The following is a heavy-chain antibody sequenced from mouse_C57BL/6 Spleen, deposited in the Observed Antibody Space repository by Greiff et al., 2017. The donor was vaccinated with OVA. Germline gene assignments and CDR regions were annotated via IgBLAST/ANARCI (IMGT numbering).Heavy chain of an antibody. J-gene: IGHJ3*01. Sequence: VQLKESGPGLVKPSQSLSLTCSVTGYSITSGYYWNWIRQFPGNQLEWMGYISYDGSNNYNPSLKNRISITRDTSKNQFFLKLNSVTTEDTATYYCARDGYYGSSPWFAYWGQGTLVTVSA. D-gene: IGHD1-1*01. CDR3: ARDGYYGSSPWFAY. CDR1: GYSITSGYY. V-gene: IGHV3-6*01. CDR2: ISYDGSN.